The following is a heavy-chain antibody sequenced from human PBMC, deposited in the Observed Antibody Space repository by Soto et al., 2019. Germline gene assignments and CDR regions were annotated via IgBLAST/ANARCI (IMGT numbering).Heavy chain of an antibody. CDR3: AIVGDGGVATIVASFAFDI. CDR2: IIPILGIA. V-gene: IGHV1-69*02. CDR1: GGTFSSYT. D-gene: IGHD5-12*01. Sequence: SVKVSCKASGGTFSSYTISWVRQAPGQGLEWMGRIIPILGIANYAQKFQGRVTITADKSTSTAYMELSSLRSEDTAVYYCAIVGDGGVATIVASFAFDIWGQGTMVTVSS. J-gene: IGHJ3*02.